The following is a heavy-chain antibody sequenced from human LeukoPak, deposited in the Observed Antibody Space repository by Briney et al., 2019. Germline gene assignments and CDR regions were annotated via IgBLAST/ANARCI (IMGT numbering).Heavy chain of an antibody. CDR2: IYSSGST. D-gene: IGHD2-21*02. Sequence: PSETLSLTCSVSGGSVSSDSYFWNWVRQPPGKGLEWIGYIYSSGSTNYNRSLKSRVTISLDTSKNQFSLKLSSVTAADTAVYYCARFAYCGGHCWYYFDYWGQGSLVTVSS. CDR3: ARFAYCGGHCWYYFDY. CDR1: GGSVSSDSYF. J-gene: IGHJ4*02. V-gene: IGHV4-61*01.